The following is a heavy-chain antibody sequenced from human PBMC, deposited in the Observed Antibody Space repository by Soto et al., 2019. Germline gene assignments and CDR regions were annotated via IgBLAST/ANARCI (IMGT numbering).Heavy chain of an antibody. D-gene: IGHD3-10*01. V-gene: IGHV4-61*01. J-gene: IGHJ6*02. CDR2: IYYSGST. CDR1: GGSVSSGYYY. Sequence: QVQLQESGPGLVKPSETLSLTCTVSGGSVSSGYYYWSWIRQPPGKGLEWIGYIYYSGSTNYNPSLKSLVTISGDTSKNQFSLKLSSVTAADTAVYYCARVVQKDGGLLSNYYYGMDVWGQGTTVTVSS. CDR3: ARVVQKDGGLLSNYYYGMDV.